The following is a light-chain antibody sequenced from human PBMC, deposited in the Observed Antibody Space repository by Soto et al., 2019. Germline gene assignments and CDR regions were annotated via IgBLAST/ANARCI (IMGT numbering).Light chain of an antibody. Sequence: DIQMTQYPSSLSASVGDRVTITCRAGQFISKYLNWYQQKPGKAPKLLIFGAFNLEGGVPSRFSGSGSGTEFTLTISGLLPDDFATYIWQQTYTAVSFGPGTTVEI. CDR3: QQTYTAVS. CDR1: QFISKY. CDR2: GAF. V-gene: IGKV1-39*01. J-gene: IGKJ3*01.